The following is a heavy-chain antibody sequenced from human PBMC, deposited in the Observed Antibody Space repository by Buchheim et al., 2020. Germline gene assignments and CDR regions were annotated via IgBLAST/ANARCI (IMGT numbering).Heavy chain of an antibody. Sequence: QVQLVESGGGVVQPGRSLRLSCAASGFTFSSYGMHWVRQAPGKGLEWVAVISYDGSNKYYADSVKGRFTISIDNSKNTLYLQMNSLRAEDTAAYYCAKGYYDILTGYYRGYYYGMDVWGQGTT. CDR2: ISYDGSNK. CDR3: AKGYYDILTGYYRGYYYGMDV. J-gene: IGHJ6*02. D-gene: IGHD3-9*01. V-gene: IGHV3-30*18. CDR1: GFTFSSYG.